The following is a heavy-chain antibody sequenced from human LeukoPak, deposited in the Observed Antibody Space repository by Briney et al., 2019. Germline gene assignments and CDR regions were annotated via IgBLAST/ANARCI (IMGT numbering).Heavy chain of an antibody. CDR3: ARHVSFGTYYFDS. CDR2: VFHSGKT. J-gene: IGHJ4*02. CDR1: GYSISSGLY. Sequence: PSETLSLTCAVSGYSISSGLYWAWIRQPPGKGLEWIGSVFHSGKTSYNSSLKSRVTMSADTSKNQFSLRLRSVTAADTAVYYCARHVSFGTYYFDSWGQGTLVTVSS. D-gene: IGHD3-16*01. V-gene: IGHV4-38-2*01.